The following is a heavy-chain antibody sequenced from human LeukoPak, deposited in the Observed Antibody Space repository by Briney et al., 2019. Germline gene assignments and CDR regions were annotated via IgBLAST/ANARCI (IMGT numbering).Heavy chain of an antibody. CDR1: GFTFSSSW. V-gene: IGHV3-74*01. D-gene: IGHD6-19*01. CDR2: INSDGSST. J-gene: IGHJ4*02. Sequence: GGSLRLSCAASGFTFSSSWMHWVRQAPGKGLVWVSRINSDGSSTSYADSVKGRFTISRDSSKNTLYLQMTSLRAEDTALYFCVKSPVAGTYFLDYWGQGTLVTVSS. CDR3: VKSPVAGTYFLDY.